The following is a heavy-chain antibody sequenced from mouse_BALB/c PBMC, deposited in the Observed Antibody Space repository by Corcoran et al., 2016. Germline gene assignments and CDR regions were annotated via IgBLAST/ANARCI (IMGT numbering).Heavy chain of an antibody. J-gene: IGHJ4*01. CDR2: INTYTGEP. V-gene: IGHV9-3-1*01. CDR1: VYTFTNYG. CDR3: ASEPYAMDY. Sequence: QIQLVQTGPELKNPGETVKISCKASVYTFTNYGMNWVKQAPGKGLKWMGWINTYTGEPTYADDFKGRFAFSLETSASTAYLQINNLKNEDTATYFCASEPYAMDYWGQGTSVTVSS.